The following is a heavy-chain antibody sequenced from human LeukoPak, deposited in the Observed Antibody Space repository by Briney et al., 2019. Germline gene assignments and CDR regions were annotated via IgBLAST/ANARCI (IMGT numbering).Heavy chain of an antibody. J-gene: IGHJ3*02. CDR2: ISWNSGSI. Sequence: GGSPRLSCAASGFTFDDYAMHWVRQAPGKGLEWVSGISWNSGSIGYADSVKGRFTISRDNAKNSLYLQMNSLRAEDTALYYCAKDQIAAAGTVAFDIWGQGTMVTVSS. CDR1: GFTFDDYA. V-gene: IGHV3-9*01. D-gene: IGHD6-13*01. CDR3: AKDQIAAAGTVAFDI.